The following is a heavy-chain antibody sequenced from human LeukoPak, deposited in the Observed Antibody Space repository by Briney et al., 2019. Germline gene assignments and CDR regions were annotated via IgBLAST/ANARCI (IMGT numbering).Heavy chain of an antibody. J-gene: IGHJ3*02. CDR3: ARGRGSGWYDAFDI. D-gene: IGHD6-19*01. CDR1: GFTFSSYW. V-gene: IGHV3-7*02. CDR2: IKQDGSEK. Sequence: PGGSLRLSCAASGFTFSSYWMSWVRQAPGKGLEWVANIKQDGSEKYYVDSVKGRFTISRDNSKNTLYVQMNSLRAEDTAVYYCARGRGSGWYDAFDIWGQGTMVTVSS.